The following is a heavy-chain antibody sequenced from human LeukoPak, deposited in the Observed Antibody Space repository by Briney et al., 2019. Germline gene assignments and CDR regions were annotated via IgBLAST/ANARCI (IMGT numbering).Heavy chain of an antibody. CDR2: ISAYNGNT. Sequence: ASVKVSCKASGYTFTSYGISWVRQAPGQGLEWMGWISAYNGNTNYAQKLQGRVTMTTDTSTSTAYMELRSLRSDDTAVYYCARDHPYYGSGSYYNYWGQGTLVTVSS. D-gene: IGHD3-10*01. V-gene: IGHV1-18*01. CDR1: GYTFTSYG. CDR3: ARDHPYYGSGSYYNY. J-gene: IGHJ4*02.